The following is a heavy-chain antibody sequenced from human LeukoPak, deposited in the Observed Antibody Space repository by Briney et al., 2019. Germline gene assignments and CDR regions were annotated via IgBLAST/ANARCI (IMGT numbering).Heavy chain of an antibody. CDR2: IYPGDSDT. V-gene: IGHV5-51*01. J-gene: IGHJ4*02. CDR3: ARPGGSYYYGSGTPPADYFDY. CDR1: GYSSTSHW. Sequence: GESLKISCKGSGYSSTSHWIGWVRQMPGKGLEWMGIIYPGDSDTRYSPSFQGQVTISADKSISTAYLQWSSLKASDTAMYYCARPGGSYYYGSGTPPADYFDYWGQGTLVTVSS. D-gene: IGHD3-10*01.